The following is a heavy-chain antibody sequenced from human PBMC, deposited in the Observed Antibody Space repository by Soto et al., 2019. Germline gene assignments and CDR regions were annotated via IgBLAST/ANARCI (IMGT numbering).Heavy chain of an antibody. Sequence: SVKVSCKASGGTFSSYAISWVRQAPGQGLEWMGGIIPIFGTANYAQKFQGRVTITADESTSTAYMELSSLRSEDTAVYYCARVSGELRTAFDIWGQGTMVTVSS. CDR1: GGTFSSYA. V-gene: IGHV1-69*13. D-gene: IGHD1-26*01. CDR3: ARVSGELRTAFDI. CDR2: IIPIFGTA. J-gene: IGHJ3*02.